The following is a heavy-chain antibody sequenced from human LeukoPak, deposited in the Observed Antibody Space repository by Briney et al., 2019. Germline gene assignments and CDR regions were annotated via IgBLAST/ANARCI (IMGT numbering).Heavy chain of an antibody. V-gene: IGHV3-23*01. Sequence: GGSLRLSCAASGFTFSSYAMSWVRQAPGKGLEWVSAISGSGGSTYYADPVKGRFTISRDNSKNTLYLQMNSLGAEDTAVYYCAKAYRWYYFDYWGQGTLVTVSS. CDR3: AKAYRWYYFDY. CDR2: ISGSGGST. J-gene: IGHJ4*02. D-gene: IGHD2-8*02. CDR1: GFTFSSYA.